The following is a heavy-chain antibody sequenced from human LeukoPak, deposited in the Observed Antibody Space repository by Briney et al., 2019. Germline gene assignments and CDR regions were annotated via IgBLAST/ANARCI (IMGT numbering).Heavy chain of an antibody. D-gene: IGHD3-9*01. CDR3: ASTLRYFDWSDAFDI. Sequence: PSETLSLTCTVSGGSIISSSYYWGWIRQPPGKGLEWIGSIYYLGNTDYNPSLKSRVTISVETSKNQFSLKLSSVTAADTAVYYCASTLRYFDWSDAFDIWGQGTMVTVSS. CDR1: GGSIISSSYY. V-gene: IGHV4-39*07. CDR2: IYYLGNT. J-gene: IGHJ3*02.